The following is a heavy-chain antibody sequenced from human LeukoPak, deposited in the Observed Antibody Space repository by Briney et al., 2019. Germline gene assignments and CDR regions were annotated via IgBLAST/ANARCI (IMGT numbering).Heavy chain of an antibody. V-gene: IGHV4-39*07. D-gene: IGHD5-18*01. CDR2: IYYSGST. CDR3: ARDRGGYSYEYYYYGMDV. CDR1: GGSISSSSYY. J-gene: IGHJ6*02. Sequence: PLETLSLTCTVSGGSISSSSYYWGWIRQPPGKGLEWIGSIYYSGSTYYNPSLKSRVTISVDTSKNQFSLKLSSVTAADTAVYYCARDRGGYSYEYYYYGMDVWGQGTTVTVSS.